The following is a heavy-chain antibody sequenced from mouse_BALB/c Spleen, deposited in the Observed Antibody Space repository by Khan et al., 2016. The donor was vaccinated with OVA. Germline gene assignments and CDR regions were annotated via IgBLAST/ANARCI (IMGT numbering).Heavy chain of an antibody. CDR3: ARMQGRDLDY. V-gene: IGHV3-2*02. Sequence: EVQLQESGPGLVKPSQSLSLTCTVTGYSITSDYAWNWIRQFPGNKLEWMGYISYSGNTKYNPSLKSRIFITRDTSKNQFFLQLNFVTSEDTATSYCARMQGRDLDYWGKGTTFKVAS. D-gene: IGHD6-1*01. CDR2: ISYSGNT. CDR1: GYSITSDYA. J-gene: IGHJ2*01.